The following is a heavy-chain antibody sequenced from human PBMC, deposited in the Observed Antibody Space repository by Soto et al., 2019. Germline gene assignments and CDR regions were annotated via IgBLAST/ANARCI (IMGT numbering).Heavy chain of an antibody. CDR1: GGSISGSSYY. D-gene: IGHD1-26*01. V-gene: IGHV4-39*01. CDR2: IYYSGST. Sequence: QLQLQESGPGLVKPSETLSLTCTVSGGSISGSSYYWGWIRQPPGKGLECIGTIYYSGSTYYNPSLKSRVTISVDTSKNQFSLRLSSVTAADTAVYYCARGGYDYWGQGTLVTVSS. J-gene: IGHJ4*02. CDR3: ARGGYDY.